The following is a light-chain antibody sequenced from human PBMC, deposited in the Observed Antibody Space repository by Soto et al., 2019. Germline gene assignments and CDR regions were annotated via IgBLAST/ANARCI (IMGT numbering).Light chain of an antibody. J-gene: IGKJ1*01. CDR2: DAS. Sequence: DIQMTQSPSTLSASVGDRVTITCRANQSISSWLAWYQQKPGKAPKLLIYDASSLESGVPSRFSGSGSGTEFTLTISSLQPDDFATYYCQQARTFGQGTKVEIK. CDR1: QSISSW. CDR3: QQART. V-gene: IGKV1-5*01.